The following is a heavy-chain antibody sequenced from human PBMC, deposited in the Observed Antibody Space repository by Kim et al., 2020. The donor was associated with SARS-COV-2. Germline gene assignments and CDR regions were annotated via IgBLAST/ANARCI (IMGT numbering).Heavy chain of an antibody. CDR1: GGTFSSYT. D-gene: IGHD3-10*01. V-gene: IGHV1-69*02. CDR3: ASGTIYGSGSYYPHYYYGMDV. J-gene: IGHJ6*02. Sequence: SVKVSCKASGGTFSSYTISWVRQAPGQGLEWMGRIIPILGIANYAKKFQGRVTITADKSTSTAYMELSSLRSEDTAVYYCASGTIYGSGSYYPHYYYGMDVWGQGTTVTVSS. CDR2: IIPILGIA.